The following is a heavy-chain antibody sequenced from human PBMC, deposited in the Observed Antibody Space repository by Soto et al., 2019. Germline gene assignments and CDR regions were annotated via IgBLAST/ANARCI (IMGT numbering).Heavy chain of an antibody. CDR3: AKAQRVAVAGLFDY. J-gene: IGHJ4*02. Sequence: EVQLVESGGGLVQPGRSLRLSCAASGFTFDDYAMHWVRQAPGKGLEWVSGISWNSGSIGYADSVKGRFTTSRDNAKNSLYLQMNSLRAEDTALYYCAKAQRVAVAGLFDYWGQGTLVTVSS. D-gene: IGHD6-19*01. CDR1: GFTFDDYA. V-gene: IGHV3-9*01. CDR2: ISWNSGSI.